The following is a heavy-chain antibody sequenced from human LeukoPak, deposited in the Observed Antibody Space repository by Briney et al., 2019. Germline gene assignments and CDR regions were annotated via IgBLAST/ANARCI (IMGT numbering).Heavy chain of an antibody. CDR1: GGSIGWDY. Sequence: MASETLSLTCTVSGGSIGWDYWSWIRQSAGKGLEWIGRIYKSGSTNYNPSFRSRVTVSVDTSKNQFSLSVTSVTAADTAVYYCAREEYFQDSNGYSYYFHSWGQGSLVTVSS. V-gene: IGHV4-4*07. CDR2: IYKSGST. J-gene: IGHJ4*02. D-gene: IGHD3-22*01. CDR3: AREEYFQDSNGYSYYFHS.